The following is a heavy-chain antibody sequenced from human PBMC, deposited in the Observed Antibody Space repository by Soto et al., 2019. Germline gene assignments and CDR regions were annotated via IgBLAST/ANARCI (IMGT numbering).Heavy chain of an antibody. CDR3: ARLNGYCVSTKCHGYYGLDV. Sequence: PPDPLSHTSNFSAGPITSSRYNWRSIHHPPGRGLEWIGSIYYSGSTYYNPSLKSRVTISVDTSKNQFSLKLSSVTAADTAVYYCARLNGYCVSTKCHGYYGLDVWGQGTTVT. J-gene: IGHJ6*02. V-gene: IGHV4-39*01. D-gene: IGHD2-2*03. CDR1: AGPITSSRYN. CDR2: IYYSGST.